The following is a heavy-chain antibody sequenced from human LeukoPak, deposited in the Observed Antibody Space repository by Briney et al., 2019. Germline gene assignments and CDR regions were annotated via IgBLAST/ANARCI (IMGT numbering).Heavy chain of an antibody. Sequence: PAGTLSLTCTASGGTISSYYLSWIRQPPGKGLEWIGYIYYSGSTKYNPSLKSRVTISVDTSKNQFSLKLSTVTAADTAVYYCARGCGGSCHYYYYMDVWGKGTTVTVSS. J-gene: IGHJ6*03. CDR2: IYYSGST. V-gene: IGHV4-59*01. D-gene: IGHD2-15*01. CDR1: GGTISSYY. CDR3: ARGCGGSCHYYYYMDV.